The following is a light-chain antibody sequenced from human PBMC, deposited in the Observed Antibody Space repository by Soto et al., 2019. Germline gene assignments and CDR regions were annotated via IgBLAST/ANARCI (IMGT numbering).Light chain of an antibody. CDR2: QDR. CDR1: KLGDKY. Sequence: SYELTQPPSVSVSPGQTASITCSGDKLGDKYVCWYQQKPGQSPVLIIYQDRKRPSGITERFSGSNSGNTATLTISGTQAMDEADYYCQAWDSSTGGVFGGGTQLTVL. CDR3: QAWDSSTGGV. V-gene: IGLV3-1*01. J-gene: IGLJ2*01.